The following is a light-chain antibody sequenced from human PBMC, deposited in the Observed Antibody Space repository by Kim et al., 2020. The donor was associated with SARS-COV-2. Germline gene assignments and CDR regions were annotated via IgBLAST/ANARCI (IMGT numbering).Light chain of an antibody. CDR1: QSVSSSY. J-gene: IGKJ2*01. V-gene: IGKV3-20*01. Sequence: EIVLTQSPGTLSLSPGERATLSCRASQSVSSSYLAWYQQKPGQAPRLLIYDASSRPTGIPDRFSGSGSGTDFTLTISRLEPEDFAVYYCQQYGSSPLYTFGPGDQAGD. CDR2: DAS. CDR3: QQYGSSPLYT.